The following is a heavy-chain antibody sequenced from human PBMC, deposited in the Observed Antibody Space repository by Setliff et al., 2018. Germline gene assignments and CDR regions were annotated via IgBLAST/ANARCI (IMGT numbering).Heavy chain of an antibody. CDR3: ASLPPLHPPMALTFDY. CDR1: GGSISSHY. V-gene: IGHV4-59*08. J-gene: IGHJ4*02. Sequence: SETLSLTCTVSGGSISSHYWSWIRQPPGKGLEWIGYISYTGRTNFTPSFKSRVTMSVDTSKSQFSLKLSSVTAADTAVYYCASLPPLHPPMALTFDYWGQAILVTVSS. D-gene: IGHD3-10*01. CDR2: ISYTGRT.